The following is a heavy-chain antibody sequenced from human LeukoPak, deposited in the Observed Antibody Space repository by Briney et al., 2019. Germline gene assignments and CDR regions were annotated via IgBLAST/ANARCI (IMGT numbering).Heavy chain of an antibody. CDR1: GFTFSTYA. V-gene: IGHV3-23*01. CDR2: ISAGGGST. D-gene: IGHD3-9*01. J-gene: IGHJ3*02. Sequence: GGSLRPSCAASGFTFSTYAMSWVRQAPGKGLEWVSAISAGGGSTYYADSVKGRFTISRDNSKTTLYLQMNSLRAEDTAVYYCAKDRQYYDILTGPFDAFDIWGQGTMVTVSS. CDR3: AKDRQYYDILTGPFDAFDI.